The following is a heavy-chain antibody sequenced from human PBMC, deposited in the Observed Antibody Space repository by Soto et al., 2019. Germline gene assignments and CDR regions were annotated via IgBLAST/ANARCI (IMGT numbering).Heavy chain of an antibody. CDR1: GFTFSSYA. Sequence: GGSLRLSCAASGFTFSSYAMSWVRQAPGKGLEWVSAISGSGGSTYYADSVKGRFTISRDNSKNTLYLQMNSLRAEDTVVYYCAKSPEYYDFWSGYYFDYWGQGTLVTVSS. CDR2: ISGSGGST. J-gene: IGHJ4*02. D-gene: IGHD3-3*01. V-gene: IGHV3-23*01. CDR3: AKSPEYYDFWSGYYFDY.